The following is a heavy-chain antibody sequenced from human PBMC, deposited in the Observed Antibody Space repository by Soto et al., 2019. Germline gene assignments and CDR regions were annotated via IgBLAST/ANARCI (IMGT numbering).Heavy chain of an antibody. D-gene: IGHD2-21*02. Sequence: QVQLVQSGAEVKKPGASVKVSCKASGYTFTSYGISWVRQAPGQGLEWMGWISAYNGNTNYAEKLQGRVTMTTDTSPSTAYMELRSLRSDDTAVYYCARVGDGTVVTPFDAFDIWGQGTMVTVSS. CDR3: ARVGDGTVVTPFDAFDI. J-gene: IGHJ3*02. CDR1: GYTFTSYG. CDR2: ISAYNGNT. V-gene: IGHV1-18*01.